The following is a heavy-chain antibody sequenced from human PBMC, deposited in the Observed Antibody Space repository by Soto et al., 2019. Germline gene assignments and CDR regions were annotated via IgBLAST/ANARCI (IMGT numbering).Heavy chain of an antibody. D-gene: IGHD2-15*01. J-gene: IGHJ5*02. Sequence: SETLSLTCAVSGYSISSSYYWGWIRQPPGKGLEWIGSIYHSGSTYYNPSLKSRVTISVDTSKNQFSLKLSSVTAADTAVYYCAREGRTRLLLYWFDPWGQGTLFTVSS. CDR3: AREGRTRLLLYWFDP. CDR2: IYHSGST. V-gene: IGHV4-38-2*02. CDR1: GYSISSSYY.